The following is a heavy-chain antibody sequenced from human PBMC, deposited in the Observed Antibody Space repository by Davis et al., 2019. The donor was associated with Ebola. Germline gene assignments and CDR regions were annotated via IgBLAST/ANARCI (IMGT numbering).Heavy chain of an antibody. D-gene: IGHD3-10*01. CDR2: ISSSGSTI. Sequence: GESLKISCAASGFTFSDYYMSWIRQAPGKGLEWVSYISSSGSTIYYADSVKGRFTISRDNARNSLYLQMNSLRDDDTAVYYCARDWFGETDWGQGTQVTVSS. CDR3: ARDWFGETD. CDR1: GFTFSDYY. J-gene: IGHJ4*02. V-gene: IGHV3-11*04.